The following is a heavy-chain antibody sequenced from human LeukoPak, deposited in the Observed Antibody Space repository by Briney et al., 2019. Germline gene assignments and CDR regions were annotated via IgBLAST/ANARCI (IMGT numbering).Heavy chain of an antibody. CDR1: GGSISSGGYY. V-gene: IGHV4-39*07. Sequence: PSETLSLTCTVSGGSISSGGYYWSWIRQPPGKGLEWIGEINHSGSTNYNPSLKSRVTISVDTSKNQFSLKLSSVTAADTAVYYCARGRRPLIVVVPAAFFDYWGQGTLVTVSS. CDR2: INHSGST. J-gene: IGHJ4*02. CDR3: ARGRRPLIVVVPAAFFDY. D-gene: IGHD2-2*01.